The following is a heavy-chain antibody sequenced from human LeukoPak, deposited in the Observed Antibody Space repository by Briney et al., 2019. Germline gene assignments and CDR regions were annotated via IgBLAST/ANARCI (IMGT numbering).Heavy chain of an antibody. D-gene: IGHD3-22*01. J-gene: IGHJ4*02. CDR1: GFTFSSYA. V-gene: IGHV3-23*01. CDR3: AKRSGGLSVYDSSGYYYYFDY. CDR2: ISGSGGST. Sequence: GGSLRLSCAVSGFTFSSYAMSWVRQAPGKGLEWVSAISGSGGSTYYADSVKGRFTISRDNSKNTLYLQMNSLRAEDTAVYYCAKRSGGLSVYDSSGYYYYFDYWGQGTLVTVSS.